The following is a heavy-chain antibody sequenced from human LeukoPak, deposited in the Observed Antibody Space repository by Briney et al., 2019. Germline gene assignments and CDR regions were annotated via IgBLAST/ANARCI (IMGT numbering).Heavy chain of an antibody. J-gene: IGHJ6*02. CDR2: IIPIFGTA. V-gene: IGHV1-69*01. CDR3: ARAGIVVVPAAIEPLPEYYYYYYGMDV. D-gene: IGHD2-2*01. Sequence: SVKVSFKASGGTFSSYAISWVRQAPGQGLAWMGGIIPIFGTANYAQKFQGRVTITADESTSTAYMELSSLRSEDTAVYYCARAGIVVVPAAIEPLPEYYYYYYGMDVWGQGTTVTVSS. CDR1: GGTFSSYA.